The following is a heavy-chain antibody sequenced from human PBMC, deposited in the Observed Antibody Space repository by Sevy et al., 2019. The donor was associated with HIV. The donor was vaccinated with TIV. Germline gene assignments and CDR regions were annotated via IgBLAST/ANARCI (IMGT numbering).Heavy chain of an antibody. CDR1: GFSFSDSD. D-gene: IGHD2-21*01. CDR3: VRGLQTHCDRTACPLDH. CDR2: IGTLGDT. V-gene: IGHV3-13*01. J-gene: IGHJ4*02. Sequence: GGSLRLSCAGYGFSFSDSDTHWVRHPTGKSLEWISSIGTLGDTFYADSVKGRFTISRDNAKSSLYLQMSNLRAGDTALYYCVRGLQTHCDRTACPLDHWGQGTLVTVSS.